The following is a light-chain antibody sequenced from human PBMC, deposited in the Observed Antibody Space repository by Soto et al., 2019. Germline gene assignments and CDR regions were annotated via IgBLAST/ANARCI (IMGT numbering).Light chain of an antibody. Sequence: EIVLTQSPGTLSLSPGERATLSCRASQSVSSSYLAWYQQKPGQAPRLLIYGASIRATGIPDRFSGSGSGTDFTLTISRLEPEDFAVYYCQHYGSSRLTFGGGTKVEIK. CDR2: GAS. J-gene: IGKJ4*01. V-gene: IGKV3-20*01. CDR3: QHYGSSRLT. CDR1: QSVSSSY.